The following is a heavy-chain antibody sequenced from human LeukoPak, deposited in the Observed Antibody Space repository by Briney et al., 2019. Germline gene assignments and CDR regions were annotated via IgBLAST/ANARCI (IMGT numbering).Heavy chain of an antibody. D-gene: IGHD5-18*01. CDR3: ARGRGYSYGYYFDY. J-gene: IGHJ4*02. V-gene: IGHV4-34*01. Sequence: SETLSLTCAVYGGSFSGYYWSWIRQPPGKGLEWIGEINHSGSTNYNPSLKSRVTISVDTSKNQFSLKLSSVTAADTAVYYCARGRGYSYGYYFDYWGQGTLVTVSS. CDR1: GGSFSGYY. CDR2: INHSGST.